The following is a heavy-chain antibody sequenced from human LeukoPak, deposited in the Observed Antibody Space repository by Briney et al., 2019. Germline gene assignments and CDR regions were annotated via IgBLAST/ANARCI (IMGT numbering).Heavy chain of an antibody. V-gene: IGHV3-23*01. D-gene: IGHD6-13*01. CDR2: ITGSGSST. J-gene: IGHJ4*02. CDR3: VKVSGMYSSSWPTDI. CDR1: GFTFSSYA. Sequence: GGSLRLSCAASGFTFSSYAMSWVRQAPGKGLEWVSTITGSGSSTYYADSVKGRFTISRDKPMNTLFLQMSSPRAEDTAVYYCVKVSGMYSSSWPTDIWGQGTLVTVSS.